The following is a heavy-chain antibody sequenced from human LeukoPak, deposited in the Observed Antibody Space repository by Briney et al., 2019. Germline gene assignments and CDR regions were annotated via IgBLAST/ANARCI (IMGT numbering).Heavy chain of an antibody. CDR3: AKDNGGLASCGGDCGYYFDY. D-gene: IGHD2-21*02. Sequence: GGSLRLSCAASGFTFGNYWMSWVRQAPGKGLEWVSNIKEDGSEKYYVDSVKGRFTTSRDNAKNSLYLQMNSLRAEDTAVYYCAKDNGGLASCGGDCGYYFDYWGQGTLDTVSS. CDR1: GFTFGNYW. CDR2: IKEDGSEK. J-gene: IGHJ4*02. V-gene: IGHV3-7*03.